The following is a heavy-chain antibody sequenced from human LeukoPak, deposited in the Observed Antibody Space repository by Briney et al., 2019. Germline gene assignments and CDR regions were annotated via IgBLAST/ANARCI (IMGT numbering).Heavy chain of an antibody. V-gene: IGHV3-11*04. J-gene: IGHJ4*02. Sequence: GGSLRLSCAASGFTFSNAWMSWVRQAPGKGLEWVSYISSSGSTIYYADSVKGRFTISRDNAKNSLYLQMNSLRAEDTAVYYCARDGRYDFWSGPYYFDYWGQGTLVTVSS. CDR2: ISSSGSTI. CDR1: GFTFSNAW. CDR3: ARDGRYDFWSGPYYFDY. D-gene: IGHD3-3*01.